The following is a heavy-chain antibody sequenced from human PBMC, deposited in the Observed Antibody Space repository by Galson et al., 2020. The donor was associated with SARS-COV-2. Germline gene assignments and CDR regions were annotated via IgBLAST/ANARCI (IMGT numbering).Heavy chain of an antibody. V-gene: IGHV2-70*01. Sequence: GPTLVKPTQTLTLTCTFSGFSLSTSGMCVSWIRQPPGKALEWLALIDWDDDKYYSTSLKTRLTISKDTSKNQVVLTMTNMDPVDTATYYCARMGGFYDILTGSYYYYYGMDVWGQGTTVTVSS. CDR3: ARMGGFYDILTGSYYYYYGMDV. J-gene: IGHJ6*02. CDR1: GFSLSTSGMC. D-gene: IGHD3-9*01. CDR2: IDWDDDK.